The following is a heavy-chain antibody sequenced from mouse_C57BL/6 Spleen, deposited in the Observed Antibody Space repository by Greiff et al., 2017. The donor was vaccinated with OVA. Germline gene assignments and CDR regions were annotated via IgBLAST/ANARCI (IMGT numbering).Heavy chain of an antibody. CDR3: ARGTTVGADY. V-gene: IGHV1-69*01. J-gene: IGHJ2*01. CDR2: IDPSDSYT. D-gene: IGHD1-1*01. Sequence: QVQLQQPGAELVMPGASVKLSCKASGYTFTSYWMHWVKQRPGQGLEWIGEIDPSDSYTNYNQKFKGKSTLTVDKSSSTAYMQLSSLTSEDSAVYYCARGTTVGADYWGQGTTLTVSS. CDR1: GYTFTSYW.